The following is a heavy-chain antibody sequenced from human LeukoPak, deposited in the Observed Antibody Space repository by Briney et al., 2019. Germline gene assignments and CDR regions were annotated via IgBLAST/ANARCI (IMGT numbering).Heavy chain of an antibody. D-gene: IGHD3-22*01. CDR2: ISGSGGST. CDR1: GFTFSSYA. Sequence: GGSLRLSCAASGFTFSSYAMSWVRQAPGKGLEWVSAISGSGGSTYYADSVKGRFTISRDNSKNTLYLQMNSLRAEDTAVYYCAKDVRYDSSGYYFYYYGMDVWGQGTTVTVSS. V-gene: IGHV3-23*01. J-gene: IGHJ6*02. CDR3: AKDVRYDSSGYYFYYYGMDV.